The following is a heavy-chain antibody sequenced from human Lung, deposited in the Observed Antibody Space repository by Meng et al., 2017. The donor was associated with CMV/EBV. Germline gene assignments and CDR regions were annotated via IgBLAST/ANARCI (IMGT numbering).Heavy chain of an antibody. J-gene: IGHJ4*02. D-gene: IGHD2-21*02. CDR2: IYHSGST. CDR1: GGSLSSRNW. Sequence: QVQLQDSGPGLVEPSGTLPLTGAVSGGSLSSRNWWSWVRQPPGKGLEWIGEIYHSGSTNYNPSLKSRVTISVDESKNQFSLRLSSVTAADTAVYYCARVGAYCGGDCYHPRWGQGTLVTVSS. CDR3: ARVGAYCGGDCYHPR. V-gene: IGHV4-4*02.